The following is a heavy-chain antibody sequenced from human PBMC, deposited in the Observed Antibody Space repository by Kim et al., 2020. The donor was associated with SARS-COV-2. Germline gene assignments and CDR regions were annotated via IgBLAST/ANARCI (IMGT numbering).Heavy chain of an antibody. Sequence: GGSLRLSCAASGFTFSTSAMNWVRQAPGKGLEWVSVISFNGGTTYYADSVKGRFTISRDNSKNTLYLQMHSLRAEDTAVYYCAKAFHDYGSIDDAFDIWGQGTMVTVSS. J-gene: IGHJ3*02. CDR2: ISFNGGTT. CDR3: AKAFHDYGSIDDAFDI. D-gene: IGHD3-10*01. V-gene: IGHV3-23*01. CDR1: GFTFSTSA.